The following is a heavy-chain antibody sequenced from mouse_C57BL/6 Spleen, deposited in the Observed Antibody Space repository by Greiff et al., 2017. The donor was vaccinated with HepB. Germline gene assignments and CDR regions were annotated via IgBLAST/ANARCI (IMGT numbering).Heavy chain of an antibody. CDR3: ARGSSGYGDY. D-gene: IGHD3-2*02. CDR1: GYTFTSYW. CDR2: IDPSDSYT. Sequence: QVQLQQPGAELVRPGTSVKLSCKASGYTFTSYWMHWVKQRPGQGLEWIGVIDPSDSYTNYNQKFKGKATLTVDTSSSTAYMQLSSLTSEDSAVYYCARGSSGYGDYWGQGTTLTVSS. V-gene: IGHV1-59*01. J-gene: IGHJ2*01.